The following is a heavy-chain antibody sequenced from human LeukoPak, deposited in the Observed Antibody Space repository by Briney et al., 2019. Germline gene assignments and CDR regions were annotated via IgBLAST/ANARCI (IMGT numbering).Heavy chain of an antibody. CDR1: GYTFTSYG. V-gene: IGHV1-18*01. J-gene: IGHJ4*02. D-gene: IGHD3-3*01. CDR3: ARVWYGYGEYDFWSGYYRGLGYYFDY. CDR2: ISAYNGNT. Sequence: VASVTVSCKASGYTFTSYGISWVRQAPGQGLEWMGWISAYNGNTNYAQKLQGRVTMTTDTSTSTAYMELRSLRSDDTAVYYCARVWYGYGEYDFWSGYYRGLGYYFDYRGQGTLVTVSS.